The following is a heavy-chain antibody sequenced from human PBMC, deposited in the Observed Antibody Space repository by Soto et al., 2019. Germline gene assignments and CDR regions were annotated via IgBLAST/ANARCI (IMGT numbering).Heavy chain of an antibody. CDR1: GFTFSNAW. J-gene: IGHJ4*02. D-gene: IGHD3-22*01. V-gene: IGHV3-15*07. CDR3: TTSSRTYYYDSSGYYSFDY. CDR2: IKSKTDGGTT. Sequence: GGSLRLSCAASGFTFSNAWMNWVRQAPGKGLEWVGRIKSKTDGGTTDYAAPVKGRFTISRDDSKNTLYLQMNSLKTEDTAVYYCTTSSRTYYYDSSGYYSFDYWGQGTLVTVSS.